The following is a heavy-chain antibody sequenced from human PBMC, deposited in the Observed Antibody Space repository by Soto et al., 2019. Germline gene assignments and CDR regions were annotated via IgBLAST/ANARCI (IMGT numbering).Heavy chain of an antibody. V-gene: IGHV4-39*01. CDR3: ASQGHRGLYYYYGMDV. CDR1: GGSISSSSYY. Sequence: SETLSLTCTVSGGSISSSSYYWGWIRQPPGKGLEWIGSIYYSGSTYYNPSLKSRVTISVDTSKNQFSLKLSSVTAADTAVYYCASQGHRGLYYYYGMDVWGQGTTVTVSS. J-gene: IGHJ6*02. CDR2: IYYSGST.